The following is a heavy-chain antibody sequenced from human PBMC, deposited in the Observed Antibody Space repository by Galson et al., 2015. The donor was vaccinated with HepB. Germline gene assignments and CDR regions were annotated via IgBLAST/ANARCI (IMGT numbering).Heavy chain of an antibody. CDR3: ARPLILNGRFTPGVGPFHI. D-gene: IGHD2-8*01. V-gene: IGHV4-39*01. CDR1: GVSISGGQYY. Sequence: ETLSLTCAVSGVSISGGQYYWGWIRQSPTKGLDWIGSIYFGGRTYFSPSFQSRVAMSVDTSKNRLSLTLRSVTAADTAVYYCARPLILNGRFTPGVGPFHIWGHGTMVTVSA. J-gene: IGHJ3*02. CDR2: IYFGGRT.